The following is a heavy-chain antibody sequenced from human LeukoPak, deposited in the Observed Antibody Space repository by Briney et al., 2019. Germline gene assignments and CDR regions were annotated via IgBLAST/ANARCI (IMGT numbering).Heavy chain of an antibody. V-gene: IGHV4-39*01. J-gene: IGHJ2*01. CDR2: IYYSGST. D-gene: IGHD3-22*01. Sequence: PSETLSLTCTVSGGSISSSSYYWGWIRQPPGKGLEWIGSIYYSGSTYYNPSLKSRVTISVDTSKNQFSLKLSSVTAADTAVHYCARIVVVIGYFDLWGRGTLVTVSS. CDR1: GGSISSSSYY. CDR3: ARIVVVIGYFDL.